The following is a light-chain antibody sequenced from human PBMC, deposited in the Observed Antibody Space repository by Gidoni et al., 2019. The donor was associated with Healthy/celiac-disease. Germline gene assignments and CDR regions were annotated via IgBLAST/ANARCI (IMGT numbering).Light chain of an antibody. J-gene: IGKJ1*01. V-gene: IGKV2-28*01. Sequence: DIVMTQSPLYLPVTPGEPASISCRSSQSLLHSNGYNYLDCYLQKPGQSPQLLIYLGSNRASGVPDRFSGSGSGTDFTLKISRVEAEDVGVYYCRQALQTPTFGQGTKVEIK. CDR1: QSLLHSNGYNY. CDR3: RQALQTPT. CDR2: LGS.